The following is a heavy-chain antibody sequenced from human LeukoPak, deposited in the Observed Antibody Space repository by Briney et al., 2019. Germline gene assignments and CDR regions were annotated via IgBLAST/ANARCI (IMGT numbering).Heavy chain of an antibody. J-gene: IGHJ4*02. Sequence: SSVKVSCKASGYTFTGYYMHCVRHAPGQPLEWMGWINPNSGGTNYAQKFQGRVTMTRDTSISTAYMELSTLRSDDTAVYYCARDPTGDSGSLGSPDYWGQGTLVTVSS. CDR1: GYTFTGYY. CDR2: INPNSGGT. V-gene: IGHV1-2*02. CDR3: ARDPTGDSGSLGSPDY. D-gene: IGHD1-26*01.